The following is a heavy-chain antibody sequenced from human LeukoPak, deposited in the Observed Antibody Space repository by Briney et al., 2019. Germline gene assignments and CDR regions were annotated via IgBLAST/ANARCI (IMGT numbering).Heavy chain of an antibody. V-gene: IGHV4-38-2*02. CDR1: GYSISSGYY. CDR2: IYHSGST. J-gene: IGHJ5*02. D-gene: IGHD4-17*01. Sequence: SETLSLTCTVSGYSISSGYYRGWIRQPPGKGLEWIGSIYHSGSTYYNPSLKSRVTISVDTSKNQFSLKLSSVTAADTAVYYCARSRLRLNWFDPWGQGTLVTVSS. CDR3: ARSRLRLNWFDP.